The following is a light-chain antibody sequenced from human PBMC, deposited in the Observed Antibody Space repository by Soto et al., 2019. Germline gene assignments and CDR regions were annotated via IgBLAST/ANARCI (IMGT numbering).Light chain of an antibody. CDR3: QKYNSAPLT. Sequence: DVQMTPSPSSLSAFVGDRVTITCRASQGIAPYLAWFQQKPGKVPKLLIYATSTLQSGVPSRFSSSGSGTDFTLTISSLQPEDVGTYYCQKYNSAPLTFGGGTKVEIK. V-gene: IGKV1-27*01. CDR2: ATS. CDR1: QGIAPY. J-gene: IGKJ4*01.